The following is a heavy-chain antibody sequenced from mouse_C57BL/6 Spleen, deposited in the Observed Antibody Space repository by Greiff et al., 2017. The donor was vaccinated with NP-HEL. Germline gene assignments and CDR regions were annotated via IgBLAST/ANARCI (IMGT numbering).Heavy chain of an antibody. J-gene: IGHJ2*01. CDR1: GFNIKDDY. Sequence: EVQLQQSGAELVRPGASVKLSCTASGFNIKDDYMHWVKQRPEQGLEWIGWIDPENGDTEYASKFQGQATITADPSSNTAYLQLSSLTSEDTAVYYCTPSSGPYYFDYWGQGTTLTVSS. CDR2: IDPENGDT. D-gene: IGHD3-2*02. CDR3: TPSSGPYYFDY. V-gene: IGHV14-4*01.